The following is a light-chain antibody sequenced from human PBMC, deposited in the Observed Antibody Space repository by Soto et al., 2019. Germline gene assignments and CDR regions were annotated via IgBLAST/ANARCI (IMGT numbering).Light chain of an antibody. J-gene: IGKJ4*01. V-gene: IGKV3-11*01. CDR1: QSVSSY. CDR3: QQRSNGGLT. CDR2: DAS. Sequence: EIVLTQSPATLSLSPGEIATLSCRASQSVSSYLAWYQQKPGQAPRLLIYDASNRATGIPARFSGSGSGTDFTLTISSLEPEDFAVYYCQQRSNGGLTFGGGTKVEIK.